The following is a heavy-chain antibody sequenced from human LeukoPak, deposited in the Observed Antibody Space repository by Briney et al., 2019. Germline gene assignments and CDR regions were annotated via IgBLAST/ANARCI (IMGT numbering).Heavy chain of an antibody. Sequence: ASVKVSCKASGYTFTSYYMHWVRQAPGRGLEWMGLINADDGNTRYSQRFQGRVTMTRNNSMSTAYMELTSLRSEDTAVYYCGRPLQRGSWTQRALDYWGQGTLVTVSS. D-gene: IGHD3-10*01. J-gene: IGHJ4*02. V-gene: IGHV1-46*01. CDR1: GYTFTSYY. CDR2: INADDGNT. CDR3: GRPLQRGSWTQRALDY.